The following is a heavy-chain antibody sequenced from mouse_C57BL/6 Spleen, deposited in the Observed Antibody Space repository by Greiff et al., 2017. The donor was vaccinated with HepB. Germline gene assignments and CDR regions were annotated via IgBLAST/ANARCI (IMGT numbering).Heavy chain of an antibody. V-gene: IGHV1-69*01. CDR1: GYTFTSYW. CDR3: ARGDGYHDFDV. CDR2: IDPSDSYT. J-gene: IGHJ1*03. Sequence: QVQLQQPGAELVMPGASVKLSCKASGYTFTSYWMHWVKQRPGQGLEWIGEIDPSDSYTNYNQKFKGKSTLTVDKSSSTAYMQLSSLTSEDSAVYYCARGDGYHDFDVWGTGTTVTVSS. D-gene: IGHD2-3*01.